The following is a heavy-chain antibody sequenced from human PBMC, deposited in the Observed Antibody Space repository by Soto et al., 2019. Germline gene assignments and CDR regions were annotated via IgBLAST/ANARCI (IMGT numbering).Heavy chain of an antibody. CDR1: GFTFRAYS. CDR3: ARDLLEGYGHARQPDY. D-gene: IGHD5-18*01. V-gene: IGHV3-21*06. J-gene: IGHJ4*02. Sequence: GGSLRLSCVASGFTFRAYSMSWVRQAPGQGLEWVSSITSSSTYIYYTRSVEGRFTISRDDAKNSLHLQMNSLRAEDTAVYYCARDLLEGYGHARQPDYWGQGTLVTVSS. CDR2: ITSSSTYI.